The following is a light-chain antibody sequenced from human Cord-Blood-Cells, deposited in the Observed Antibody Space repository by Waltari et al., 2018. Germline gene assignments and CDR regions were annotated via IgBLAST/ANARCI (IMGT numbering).Light chain of an antibody. V-gene: IGKV1-39*01. CDR2: AAS. Sequence: DIQMTQSPSSLSASVGDRVTITCRVSQSISSYLNWYQQKLGKAPKLLIYAASSLQSGVPSRFSGSGSGTDFTLTISSLQPEDFATYYCQQSYSTPPTFGQGTKVEIK. J-gene: IGKJ1*01. CDR3: QQSYSTPPT. CDR1: QSISSY.